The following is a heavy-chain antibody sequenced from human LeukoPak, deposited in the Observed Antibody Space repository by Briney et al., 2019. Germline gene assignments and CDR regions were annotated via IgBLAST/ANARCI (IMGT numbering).Heavy chain of an antibody. J-gene: IGHJ4*02. CDR3: AKDRSVLRFLEWLKEFDY. D-gene: IGHD3-3*01. Sequence: PGGSLRLSCAASGFTFSGCAMGWVRQAPGKGLEWVSVISGGGGSTYYADSVKGRFTISRDNSKNTLYLQMNSLRAEDTAVYYCAKDRSVLRFLEWLKEFDYWGQGTLVTVSS. CDR2: ISGGGGST. CDR1: GFTFSGCA. V-gene: IGHV3-23*01.